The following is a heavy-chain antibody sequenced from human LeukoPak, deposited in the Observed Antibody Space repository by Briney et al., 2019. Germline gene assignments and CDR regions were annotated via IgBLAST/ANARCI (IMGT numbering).Heavy chain of an antibody. CDR2: MNPNSGNT. CDR1: GYTFTSYD. D-gene: IGHD3-22*01. CDR3: ARGWGSGYPERDNWFDP. V-gene: IGHV1-8*01. Sequence: ASVKVSCKASGYTFTSYDINWVRQATGQGLEWMGWMNPNSGNTGYAQKFQGRVTMTRNTSISTAYMELSSLRSEDTAVYYCARGWGSGYPERDNWFDPWGQGNLVTVSS. J-gene: IGHJ5*02.